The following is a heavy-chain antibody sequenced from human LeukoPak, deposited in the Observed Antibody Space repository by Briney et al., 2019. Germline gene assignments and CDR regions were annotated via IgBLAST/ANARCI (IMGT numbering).Heavy chain of an antibody. Sequence: ASVKVSCKASGGTFSSYAISWVRQAPGQGLEWMGRINPNSGGTNYAQKFQGRVTMTRDTSISTAYMELSRLRSDDTAVYYCASSAAPNAFDIWGQGTMVTVSS. CDR3: ASSAAPNAFDI. CDR1: GGTFSSYA. V-gene: IGHV1-2*06. J-gene: IGHJ3*02. CDR2: INPNSGGT. D-gene: IGHD6-13*01.